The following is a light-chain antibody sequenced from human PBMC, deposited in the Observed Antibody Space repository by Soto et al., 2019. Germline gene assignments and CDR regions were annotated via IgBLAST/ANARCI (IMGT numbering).Light chain of an antibody. V-gene: IGKV3-11*01. CDR2: DAS. Sequence: EIVLTQSPATLSLSPGERATLSCRASQSVSSYLAWYQQKAGQAPRLLISDASNRATGIPARFSGSGSGTAFTLTISSLEPEDFAVYYCQQRSNWVTFGGGTKVEIK. CDR1: QSVSSY. J-gene: IGKJ4*01. CDR3: QQRSNWVT.